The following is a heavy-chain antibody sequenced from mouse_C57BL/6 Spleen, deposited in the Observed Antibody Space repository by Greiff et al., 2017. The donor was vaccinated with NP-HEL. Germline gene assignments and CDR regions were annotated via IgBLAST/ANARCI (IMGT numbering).Heavy chain of an antibody. Sequence: VQLQQSGPELVKPGASVKISCKASGYTFTDYYMNWVKQSHGKSLEWIGDINPNNGGTSYNQKFKGKTTLTVDKSSSTAYMELRSLTSEDSAVYYCAREDTTVGYFDVWGTGTTVTVSS. CDR1: GYTFTDYY. CDR3: AREDTTVGYFDV. J-gene: IGHJ1*03. D-gene: IGHD1-1*01. CDR2: INPNNGGT. V-gene: IGHV1-26*01.